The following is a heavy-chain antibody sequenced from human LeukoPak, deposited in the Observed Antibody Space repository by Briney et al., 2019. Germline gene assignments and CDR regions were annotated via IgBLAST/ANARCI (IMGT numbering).Heavy chain of an antibody. J-gene: IGHJ6*02. CDR3: TRVQAGRSGLMDV. Sequence: PLGSPRLSCAASGLTLCDFLMHWVRQVPGEGLVWVSRIDPDVSTRNYEDSWKGRFTTSRDNAKHTVYLQMNSLRAEDTALYYCTRVQAGRSGLMDVWGRGSTVTVSS. CDR2: IDPDVSTR. D-gene: IGHD2-8*02. CDR1: GLTLCDFL. V-gene: IGHV3-74*01.